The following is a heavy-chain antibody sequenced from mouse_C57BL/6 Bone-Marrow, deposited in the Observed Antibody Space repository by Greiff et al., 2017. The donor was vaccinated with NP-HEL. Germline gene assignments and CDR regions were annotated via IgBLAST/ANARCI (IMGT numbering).Heavy chain of an antibody. D-gene: IGHD4-1*01. CDR2: IHTNSGRT. CDR3: ARDDWDGVDY. V-gene: IGHV1-64*01. J-gene: IGHJ4*01. CDR1: GYTFTSYW. Sequence: VQLQQSGAELVKPGASVKLSCKASGYTFTSYWMHWVKQSPGQGLEWIGMIHTNSGRTNYNEKFKSKATLTVDKSSSTAYMQLSSLTSEDSAVYYWARDDWDGVDYWGKGTTVLVSS.